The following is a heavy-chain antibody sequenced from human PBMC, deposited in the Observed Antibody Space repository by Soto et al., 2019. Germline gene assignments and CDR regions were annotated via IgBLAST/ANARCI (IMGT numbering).Heavy chain of an antibody. V-gene: IGHV1-18*01. J-gene: IGHJ5*02. CDR2: LIPYNGDR. Sequence: WASVKVSCKASGGTFSSYAISWVRQAPGQGLEWMGLLIPYNGDRIYAQKFQGRVILTTDTATNTAYMELGSLRSDDTAVYYCVRDASSGYRGWWDPWGQGTLVTVSS. CDR1: GGTFSSYA. D-gene: IGHD5-12*01. CDR3: VRDASSGYRGWWDP.